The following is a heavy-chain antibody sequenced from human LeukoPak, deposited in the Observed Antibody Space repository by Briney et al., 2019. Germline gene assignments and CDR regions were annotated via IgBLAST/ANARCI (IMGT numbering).Heavy chain of an antibody. Sequence: SVKVSCKASGGTFSSYSLNWVRQAPGRGLEWVGRVIPVFGTADYAQKFQGRVTITADLSTATAFMELSSLTSDYTALYYCATQGIGLAGGYFDSWGQGTLVTVSS. CDR3: ATQGIGLAGGYFDS. J-gene: IGHJ4*02. V-gene: IGHV1-69*13. CDR1: GGTFSSYS. CDR2: VIPVFGTA. D-gene: IGHD6-19*01.